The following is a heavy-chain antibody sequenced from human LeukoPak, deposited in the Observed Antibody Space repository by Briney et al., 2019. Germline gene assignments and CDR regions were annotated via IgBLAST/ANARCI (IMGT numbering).Heavy chain of an antibody. CDR1: GYSFTSYW. V-gene: IGHV5-51*01. Sequence: GEPLKISCKGSGYSFTSYWIGWVRQMPGKGLEWRGIIYPGDSDTRYSPSFRGQVTISADKSISTAYLQWSSLKDSDTAMYYCERNYCGSTSCQAAYYSYMDVWGKGTTVTVSS. D-gene: IGHD2-2*01. CDR3: ERNYCGSTSCQAAYYSYMDV. CDR2: IYPGDSDT. J-gene: IGHJ6*03.